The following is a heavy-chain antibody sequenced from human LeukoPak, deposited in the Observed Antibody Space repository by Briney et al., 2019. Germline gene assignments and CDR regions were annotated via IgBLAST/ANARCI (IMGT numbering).Heavy chain of an antibody. J-gene: IGHJ4*02. D-gene: IGHD6-13*01. CDR2: INHSGST. CDR3: ARRSSWYGFY. Sequence: SETLSLTCAVYGGSFSGYYWSWIRQPPGKGLEWIGVINHSGSTNYNPSLKSRVTISVDTSKNQFSLKLSSVTAADTAVYYCARRSSWYGFYWGQGTLVTVSS. CDR1: GGSFSGYY. V-gene: IGHV4-34*01.